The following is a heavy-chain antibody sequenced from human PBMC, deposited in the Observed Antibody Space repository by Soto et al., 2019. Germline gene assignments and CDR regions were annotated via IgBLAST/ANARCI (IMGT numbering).Heavy chain of an antibody. V-gene: IGHV4-4*02. CDR2: IYHTGST. Sequence: SETLSLTCAVSGDSISSMSWWSWVRQPPGKGLEWIGEIYHTGSTSYNPSLKGRVTISLDKSKNGFSLRLNSVTAADTAVYYCAKGNYDISGLSLNWFDPWGQGTLVTVSS. CDR3: AKGNYDISGLSLNWFDP. D-gene: IGHD3-22*01. CDR1: GDSISSMSW. J-gene: IGHJ5*02.